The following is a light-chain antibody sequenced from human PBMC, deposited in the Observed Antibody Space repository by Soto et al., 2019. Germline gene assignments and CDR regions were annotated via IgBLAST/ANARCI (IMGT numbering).Light chain of an antibody. CDR3: SSYRRLSTYV. Sequence: QSVLTQPASVSGSSGQSITVSCTGTSSVVGGYNYVSWYQQHPGKAPRLMIYDVTNRPSGVSNRFSGSKSGNTASLTISGLQAEDEADYYCSSYRRLSTYVFGTGTEVTV. V-gene: IGLV2-14*01. CDR1: SSVVGGYNY. CDR2: DVT. J-gene: IGLJ1*01.